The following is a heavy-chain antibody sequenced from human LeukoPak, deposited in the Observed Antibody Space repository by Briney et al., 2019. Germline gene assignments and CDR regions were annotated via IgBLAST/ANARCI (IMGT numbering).Heavy chain of an antibody. CDR2: INHSGST. Sequence: PSETLSLTCAVYGGSFSGYYWSWIRQPPGKGLEWIGEINHSGSTNYNPSLKSRVTISVDTSKNQFSLKLSSVTAADTAVYYCARPTVVTGGDRDYWGQGTLVTVSS. V-gene: IGHV4-34*01. CDR1: GGSFSGYY. CDR3: ARPTVVTGGDRDY. J-gene: IGHJ4*02. D-gene: IGHD4-23*01.